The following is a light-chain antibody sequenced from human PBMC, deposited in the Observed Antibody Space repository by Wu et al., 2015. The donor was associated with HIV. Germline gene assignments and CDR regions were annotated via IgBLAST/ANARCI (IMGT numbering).Light chain of an antibody. Sequence: EIVMTQSPATLSVSPGERATLSCRASQSVSSNLAWYQQKPGQAPSLLIYGASTRATGVPARFSGSGSDTEFTLTISSLEPEDSALYYCQQRSGFGGGTKVEI. V-gene: IGKV3-15*01. CDR1: QSVSSN. J-gene: IGKJ4*01. CDR2: GAS. CDR3: QQRSG.